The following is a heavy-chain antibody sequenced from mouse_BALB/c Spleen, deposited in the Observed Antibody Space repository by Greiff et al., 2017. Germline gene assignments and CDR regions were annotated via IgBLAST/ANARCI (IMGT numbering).Heavy chain of an antibody. D-gene: IGHD3-1*01. CDR3: ARDRRGPFDY. CDR1: GFTFSSYA. CDR2: ISSGGSYT. V-gene: IGHV5-9-4*01. J-gene: IGHJ2*01. Sequence: DVQLLESGGGLVKPGGSLKLSCAASGFTFSSYAMSWVRQSPEKRLEWVAEISSGGSYTYYPDTVTGRFTISRDNAKNTLYLEMSSLRSEDTAMYYCARDRRGPFDYWGQGTTLTVSS.